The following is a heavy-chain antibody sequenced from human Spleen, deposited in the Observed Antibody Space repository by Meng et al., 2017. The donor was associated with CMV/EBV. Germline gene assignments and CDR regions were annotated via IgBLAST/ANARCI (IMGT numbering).Heavy chain of an antibody. CDR1: GSTFIGYF. D-gene: IGHD3-3*01. CDR2: VNTDNGDT. Sequence: SGSTFIGYFGHWVRQAPGQGLEWVGWVNTDNGDTNYVQRFQGRVTMTRDTSTSTVYIEINRLTSDDTAVYYCARGRIMEWLTWTHFDYWGQGTPVTVSS. CDR3: ARGRIMEWLTWTHFDY. J-gene: IGHJ4*02. V-gene: IGHV1-2*02.